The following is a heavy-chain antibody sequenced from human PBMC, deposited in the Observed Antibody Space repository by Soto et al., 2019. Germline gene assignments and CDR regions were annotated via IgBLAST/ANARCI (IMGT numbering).Heavy chain of an antibody. D-gene: IGHD2-21*02. CDR1: GGSISSGGYY. V-gene: IGHV4-31*03. CDR3: ARGLYCGGDCYSGYYYYYGMDV. Sequence: SETLSLTCTVSGGSISSGGYYWSWIRQHPGKGLEWIGYIHYSGTTYYNPSLKSRLTMSVASSKNQFSLKVYSVTAADTAIYYCARGLYCGGDCYSGYYYYYGMDVWGQGTTVTVSS. CDR2: IHYSGTT. J-gene: IGHJ6*02.